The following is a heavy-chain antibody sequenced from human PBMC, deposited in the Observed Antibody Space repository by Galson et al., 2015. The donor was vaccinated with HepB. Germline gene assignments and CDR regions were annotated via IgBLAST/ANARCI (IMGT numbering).Heavy chain of an antibody. CDR1: GGTFSSYA. V-gene: IGHV1-69*13. J-gene: IGHJ5*02. CDR2: IIPIFGTA. D-gene: IGHD5-24*01. Sequence: SVKVSCKASGGTFSSYAISWVRQAPGQGLEWMGGIIPIFGTANYAQKFQGRVTITADESTSTAYMELSSLRSGDTAVYYCARKAAELWLQRDNWFDPWGQGTLVTVSS. CDR3: ARKAAELWLQRDNWFDP.